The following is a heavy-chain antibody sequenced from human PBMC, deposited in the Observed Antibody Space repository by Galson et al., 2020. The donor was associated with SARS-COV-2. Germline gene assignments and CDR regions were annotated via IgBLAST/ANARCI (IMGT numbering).Heavy chain of an antibody. CDR3: AREVVYAPRAYGMDV. Sequence: ASVTVPCKVSGYIFTDYYVHWVRQAPGQGLEWMGWIKPNSGCTKYAQKFQGRVTMTRDTSISTVYMEVSRLSSDDTAVYYCAREVVYAPRAYGMDVWGKGTTFTVSS. CDR2: IKPNSGCT. V-gene: IGHV1-2*02. D-gene: IGHD4-17*01. CDR1: GYIFTDYY. J-gene: IGHJ6*04.